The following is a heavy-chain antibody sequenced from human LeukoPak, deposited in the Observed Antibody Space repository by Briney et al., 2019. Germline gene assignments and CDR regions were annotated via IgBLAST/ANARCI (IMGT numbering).Heavy chain of an antibody. CDR1: GFTFSSYG. CDR2: ISSSSSYI. Sequence: GGSLRLSCAASGFTFSSYGMHWVRQAPGKGLEWVSSISSSSSYIYYADSVKGRFTISRDNAKNSLYLQMNSLRAEDTAVYYCATENMKYSSSWYWFDPWGQGTLVTVSS. D-gene: IGHD6-13*01. CDR3: ATENMKYSSSWYWFDP. V-gene: IGHV3-21*01. J-gene: IGHJ5*02.